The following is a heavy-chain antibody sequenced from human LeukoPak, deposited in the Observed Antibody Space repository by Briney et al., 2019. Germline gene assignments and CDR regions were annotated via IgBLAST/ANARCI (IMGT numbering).Heavy chain of an antibody. CDR1: GYTFTSYY. J-gene: IGHJ5*02. D-gene: IGHD3-3*01. CDR3: ARDFEHYDFWSGYRTPNWFDP. V-gene: IGHV1-46*01. CDR2: INPSGGST. Sequence: ASVKVSCKASGYTFTSYYMHWVRQAPGQGLEWMGIINPSGGSTSYAQKFQGRVTMTRDMSTSTVYMELSSLRSEDTAVYYCARDFEHYDFWSGYRTPNWFDPWGQGTLVTLSS.